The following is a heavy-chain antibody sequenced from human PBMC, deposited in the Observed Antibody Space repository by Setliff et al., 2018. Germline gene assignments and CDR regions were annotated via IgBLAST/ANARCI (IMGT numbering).Heavy chain of an antibody. CDR3: AREGYYDSSGPDDAFDI. CDR1: GYSISSGYY. V-gene: IGHV4-38-2*02. Sequence: TLSLTCGVSGYSISSGYYWGWIRQPPGKGLEWIGSIYHSGSTYYNPSLKSRVTISVDTSKNQFSLKLSSVTAADTAVYYCAREGYYDSSGPDDAFDIWGQGTMVTVSS. D-gene: IGHD3-22*01. CDR2: IYHSGST. J-gene: IGHJ3*02.